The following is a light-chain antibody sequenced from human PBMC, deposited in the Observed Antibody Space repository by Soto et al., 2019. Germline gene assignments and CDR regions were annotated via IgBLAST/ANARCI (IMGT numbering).Light chain of an antibody. CDR2: GAS. CDR1: QSVSNSY. Sequence: EIVLTQSPGTLSLSPGERATLSSRASQSVSNSYLAWYQHKPGQSPRLLIYGASSRATGIPDRFSGSESGTEFTLNISRLEPEDSAVYYCQEYGSSPHTFGEGTKLEIK. V-gene: IGKV3-20*01. J-gene: IGKJ2*01. CDR3: QEYGSSPHT.